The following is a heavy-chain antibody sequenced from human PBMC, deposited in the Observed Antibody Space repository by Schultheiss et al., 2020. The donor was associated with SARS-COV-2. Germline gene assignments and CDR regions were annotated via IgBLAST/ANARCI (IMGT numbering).Heavy chain of an antibody. CDR1: GGSISSYY. J-gene: IGHJ3*02. CDR2: IYYSGST. V-gene: IGHV4-59*01. D-gene: IGHD3-22*01. CDR3: ARGRGYYDSSGSDAFDI. Sequence: SETLSLTCTVSGGSISSYYWSWIRQPPGKGLEWIGYIYYSGSTYYNPSLKSRVTISVDRSKNQFSLKLSSVTAADTAVYYCARGRGYYDSSGSDAFDIWGQGTTVTVSS.